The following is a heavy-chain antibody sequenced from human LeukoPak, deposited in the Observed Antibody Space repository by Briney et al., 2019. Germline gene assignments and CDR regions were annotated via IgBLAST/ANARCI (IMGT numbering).Heavy chain of an antibody. CDR2: IYYSGST. V-gene: IGHV4-39*01. J-gene: IGHJ4*02. D-gene: IGHD1-7*01. CDR3: ARRPSYNWNYYFDY. Sequence: SETLSLTCTVSGGSISSSSYYWGWIRQPPGKGLEWIGSIYYSGSTYYNPSLKSRVTISVDTSKNQFSLKLSSVTAADTAVYYCARRPSYNWNYYFDYWGQGTLVTVSS. CDR1: GGSISSSSYY.